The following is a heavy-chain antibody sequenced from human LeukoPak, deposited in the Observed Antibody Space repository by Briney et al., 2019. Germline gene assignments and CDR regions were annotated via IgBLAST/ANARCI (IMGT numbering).Heavy chain of an antibody. J-gene: IGHJ4*02. D-gene: IGHD3-22*01. CDR1: GLTFSSYG. CDR3: AKGDSSGFDY. V-gene: IGHV3-30*18. CDR2: ISYDGSNK. Sequence: GGFLRLPCAASGLTFSSYGMHWVRQAPGKGLEWVAVISYDGSNKYYADSVKGRFTISRDNSKNTLYLQMNSLRAEDTAVYYCAKGDSSGFDYWGQGTLVTVSS.